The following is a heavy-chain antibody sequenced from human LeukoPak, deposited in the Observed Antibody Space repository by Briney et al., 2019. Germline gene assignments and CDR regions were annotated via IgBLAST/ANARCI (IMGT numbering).Heavy chain of an antibody. D-gene: IGHD3-10*01. V-gene: IGHV4-34*01. CDR2: INHSGST. Sequence: PSVTLSLTCAVYGGSFSGYYWSWIRQPPGKGLEWIGEINHSGSTNYNPSLKSRVTISVDTSKNQFSLKLSSVTAADTAVYYCAGEGYYGSGSPFDSWGQGTLITVSS. CDR3: AGEGYYGSGSPFDS. J-gene: IGHJ4*02. CDR1: GGSFSGYY.